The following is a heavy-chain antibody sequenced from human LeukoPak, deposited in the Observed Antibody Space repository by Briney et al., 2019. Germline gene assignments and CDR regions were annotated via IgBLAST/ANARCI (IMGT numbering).Heavy chain of an antibody. D-gene: IGHD6-19*01. CDR2: ISSGSSCT. V-gene: IGHV3-11*05. Sequence: GGSLRLSCAASGFTFSDYYMSWIRQAPGKGLEWVSYISSGSSCTKYADSVKGRFTISRDNAKNSLYLQMNSLRAEDTAVYYCARERAGSFDYWGQGTLVTVSS. CDR3: ARERAGSFDY. CDR1: GFTFSDYY. J-gene: IGHJ4*02.